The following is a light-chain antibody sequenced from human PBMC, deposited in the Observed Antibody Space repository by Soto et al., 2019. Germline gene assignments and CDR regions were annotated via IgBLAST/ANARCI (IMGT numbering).Light chain of an antibody. Sequence: QSALTQPASVSGSPGQSITISCTGTSSDIAGYNFVSWYQHHPGKAPKLMIYEVNNRPSGVSSRFSGSKSGNTASVTISGLQTEDEADYYCSSFTTSSTLVVFGGGTKLTVL. CDR2: EVN. CDR1: SSDIAGYNF. V-gene: IGLV2-14*01. CDR3: SSFTTSSTLVV. J-gene: IGLJ2*01.